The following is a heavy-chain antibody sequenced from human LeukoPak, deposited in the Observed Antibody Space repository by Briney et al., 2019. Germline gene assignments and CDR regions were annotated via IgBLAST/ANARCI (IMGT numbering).Heavy chain of an antibody. CDR3: ARDGLAGSLITH. D-gene: IGHD3-10*01. J-gene: IGHJ4*02. CDR2: ISSGSSYT. CDR1: GFTFNDYW. V-gene: IGHV3-11*06. Sequence: GGSLRLSCAASGFTFNDYWMHWIRQAPGKGLEWVSYISSGSSYTNYADSVKGRFTISRDNAKNSLYLQMNSLRAEDTAVYYCARDGLAGSLITHWGQGTLVTVSS.